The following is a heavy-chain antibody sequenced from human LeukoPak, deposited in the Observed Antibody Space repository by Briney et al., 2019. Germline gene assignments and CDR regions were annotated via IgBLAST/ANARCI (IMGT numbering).Heavy chain of an antibody. CDR2: IYHSGST. CDR1: GGSISSSNW. D-gene: IGHD3-22*01. J-gene: IGHJ4*02. Sequence: PSGTLSLTCAVSGGSISSSNWWSWVRQPPGKGLEWIGEIYHSGSTNYNPSLKSRVTISVDKSKNQFSLKLSSVTAADTAVYYCARDRPITYYYDSSGYYLSLWGQGTLVTVSS. V-gene: IGHV4-4*02. CDR3: ARDRPITYYYDSSGYYLSL.